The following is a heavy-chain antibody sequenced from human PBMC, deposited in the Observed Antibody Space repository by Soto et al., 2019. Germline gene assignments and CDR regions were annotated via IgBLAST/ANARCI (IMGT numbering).Heavy chain of an antibody. J-gene: IGHJ6*02. CDR3: AREVVRGAGNYYGMDV. CDR2: IYYSEST. V-gene: IGHV4-59*01. D-gene: IGHD3-10*01. Sequence: SETLSLTCTVSGGSISSYYWSWIRQPPGKGLEWIGYIYYSESTNCNPSHKRQVTISVDTSKNQFSQKQSSVTDADTAIYYCAREVVRGAGNYYGMDVWGQGTTVT. CDR1: GGSISSYY.